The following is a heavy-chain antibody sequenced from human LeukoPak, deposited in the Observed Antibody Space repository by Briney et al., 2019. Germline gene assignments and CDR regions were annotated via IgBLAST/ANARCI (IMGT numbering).Heavy chain of an antibody. V-gene: IGHV4-34*01. CDR3: ARVGSSGWPGLSYYFDY. CDR1: GGSFSGYY. J-gene: IGHJ4*02. Sequence: PSETLSLTCAVYGGSFSGYYWSWIRQPPGKGLEWIGEINHSGSTNYNPSLKSRVTISVDTSKNQFSLQLNSVTPEDTAVYYCARVGSSGWPGLSYYFDYWGQGTLVTVSS. CDR2: INHSGST. D-gene: IGHD6-19*01.